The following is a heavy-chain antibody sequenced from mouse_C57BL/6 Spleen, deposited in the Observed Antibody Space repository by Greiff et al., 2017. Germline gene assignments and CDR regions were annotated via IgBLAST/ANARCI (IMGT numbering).Heavy chain of an antibody. J-gene: IGHJ4*01. Sequence: VQLQQSGAELVKPGASVKLSCKASGYTFTEYTIHWAKQRSGQGLEWIGWFYPGSGSIKYNEKFKDKATLTADKSSSTVYMELSRLTSEDSAVYFCARHEGYYDYDVGAMDYWGQGTSVTVSS. D-gene: IGHD2-4*01. CDR1: GYTFTEYT. CDR2: FYPGSGSI. V-gene: IGHV1-62-2*01. CDR3: ARHEGYYDYDVGAMDY.